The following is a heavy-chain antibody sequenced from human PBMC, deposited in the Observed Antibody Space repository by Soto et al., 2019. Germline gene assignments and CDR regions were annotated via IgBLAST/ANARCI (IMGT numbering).Heavy chain of an antibody. J-gene: IGHJ3*02. Sequence: PGGSLRLSCAASGFTFSSYAMHWVRQAPGKGLEWVAVILSDVSNKYYAESVKGRFTISRDNSKNTLYLQMNSLRAEDTAVYYCATTREGYNYGAFDIWGQGTMVTVSS. CDR1: GFTFSSYA. D-gene: IGHD5-12*01. V-gene: IGHV3-30*03. CDR3: ATTREGYNYGAFDI. CDR2: ILSDVSNK.